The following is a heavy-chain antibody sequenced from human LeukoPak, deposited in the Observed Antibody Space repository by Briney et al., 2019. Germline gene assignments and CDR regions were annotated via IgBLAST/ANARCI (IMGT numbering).Heavy chain of an antibody. CDR1: GFTFSNAW. CDR2: IKSKTDGGTT. D-gene: IGHD1-26*01. Sequence: GGSLTLSCAASGFTFSNAWMSWVRQAPGKGLEWVGRIKSKTDGGTTDYAAPVKGRFTISRDDSKNTLYLQMNSLKTEDTAVYYCTTDEELPRGFDYWGQGTLVTVSS. V-gene: IGHV3-15*01. J-gene: IGHJ4*02. CDR3: TTDEELPRGFDY.